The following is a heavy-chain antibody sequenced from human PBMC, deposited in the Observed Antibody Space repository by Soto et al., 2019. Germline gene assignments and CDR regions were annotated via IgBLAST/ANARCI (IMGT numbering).Heavy chain of an antibody. CDR1: GFTFSSYD. Sequence: GGSLRLSCAASGFTFSSYDMHWVRQATGKGLEWVSAIGTAGDTYYPGSVKGRFTISRENAKNSLYLQMNSLRAGDTAVYCCARGGRNAAAGAFDIWGQGTMVTVSS. CDR3: ARGGRNAAAGAFDI. D-gene: IGHD6-13*01. CDR2: IGTAGDT. V-gene: IGHV3-13*01. J-gene: IGHJ3*02.